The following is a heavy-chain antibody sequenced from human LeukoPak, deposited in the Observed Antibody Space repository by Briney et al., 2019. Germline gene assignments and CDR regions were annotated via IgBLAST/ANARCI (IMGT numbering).Heavy chain of an antibody. CDR1: GFTFSSYA. CDR3: ARDDCSSTSCYPSPKLRY. CDR2: ISYDGSNK. D-gene: IGHD2-2*01. Sequence: GGSLRLSCAASGFTFSSYAMHRVRQAPGKGLEWVAVISYDGSNKYYADSVKGRFTISRDNSKNMLYLQMNSLRAEDTAVYYCARDDCSSTSCYPSPKLRYWGQGTVVTVSS. V-gene: IGHV3-30-3*01. J-gene: IGHJ4*02.